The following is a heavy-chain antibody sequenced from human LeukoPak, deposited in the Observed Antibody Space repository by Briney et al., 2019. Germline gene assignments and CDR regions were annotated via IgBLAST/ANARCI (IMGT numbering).Heavy chain of an antibody. D-gene: IGHD3-16*01. CDR1: GGSVSSGSYY. V-gene: IGHV4-61*01. J-gene: IGHJ5*02. Sequence: SETLSLTCTVSGGSVSSGSYYWSWIRQPPGKGLEWIGYIYYSGSTNYNPSLKSRVTISVDTSKNQFSLQLNSVTPEDTAVYYCARETLPYTEDNWFDPWGQGTLVTVSS. CDR2: IYYSGST. CDR3: ARETLPYTEDNWFDP.